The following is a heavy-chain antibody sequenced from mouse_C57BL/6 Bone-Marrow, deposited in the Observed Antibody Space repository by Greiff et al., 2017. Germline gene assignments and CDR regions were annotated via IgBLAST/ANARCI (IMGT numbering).Heavy chain of an antibody. D-gene: IGHD1-1*01. CDR3: AIYGSSPFAY. Sequence: VQLQESGAELVKPGASVKISCKASGYAFSGYWMNWVKQSTGKGLEWIGQIYPGDGATNYNGKFKGKATLTADKSSSTAYMQLSSLTSEDSAVYFCAIYGSSPFAYWCQGTLVTVSA. CDR1: GYAFSGYW. V-gene: IGHV1-80*01. J-gene: IGHJ3*01. CDR2: IYPGDGAT.